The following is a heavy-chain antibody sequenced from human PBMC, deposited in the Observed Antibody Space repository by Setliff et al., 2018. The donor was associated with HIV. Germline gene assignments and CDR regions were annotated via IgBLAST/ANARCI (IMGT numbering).Heavy chain of an antibody. D-gene: IGHD1-26*01. J-gene: IGHJ4*02. Sequence: LRLSCAASGFTFSSYAMSWVRQAPGKGLEWVSAISGSGGSTYYADSVKGRFTISRDNSKNTLYLHMNSLRAEDTALYFCAKYGTLNSEYINYFDCWGQGALVTVSS. CDR1: GFTFSSYA. CDR3: AKYGTLNSEYINYFDC. V-gene: IGHV3-23*01. CDR2: ISGSGGST.